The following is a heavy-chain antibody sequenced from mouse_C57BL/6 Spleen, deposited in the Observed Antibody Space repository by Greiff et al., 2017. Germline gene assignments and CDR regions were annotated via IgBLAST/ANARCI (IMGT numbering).Heavy chain of an antibody. CDR1: GYTFTDYD. Sequence: QVQLQQSGAELVRPGASVTLSCKASGYTFTDYDMHWVKQTPVHGLEWIGAIDPETGGTAYNQKFKGKAILTADKSSSTAYMELRSLTAEYSAVYYCTRWRMDYWGQGTSVTVSS. V-gene: IGHV1-15*01. J-gene: IGHJ4*01. CDR3: TRWRMDY. CDR2: IDPETGGT.